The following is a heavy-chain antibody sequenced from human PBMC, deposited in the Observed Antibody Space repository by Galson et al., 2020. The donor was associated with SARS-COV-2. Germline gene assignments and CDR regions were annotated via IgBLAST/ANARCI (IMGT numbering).Heavy chain of an antibody. D-gene: IGHD7-27*01. CDR3: ARGDMGNDYFDY. V-gene: IGHV3-74*01. CDR1: GFTFSSYW. Sequence: ALHGESLKISCAASGFTFSSYWMHWVRQAPGTGLVWVSRIYSEGSSTSYADSVKGRFTISGDNAKNTLYLQMNSVRAEDTAVYYCARGDMGNDYFDYWGQGTLVTVSS. CDR2: IYSEGSST. J-gene: IGHJ4*02.